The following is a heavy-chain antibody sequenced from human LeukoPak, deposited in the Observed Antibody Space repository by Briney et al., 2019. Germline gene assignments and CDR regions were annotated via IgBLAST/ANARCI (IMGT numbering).Heavy chain of an antibody. CDR1: GFSFSSYG. V-gene: IGHV3-30*18. Sequence: GWSLRLSCAASGFSFSSYGMHWVRQAPGKGLKWAAVISYDGSNKYYADSVKGRLTISRDNSKNTLYLQMNSLRAEDTAVYYCAKDRYYYGSGSPGWFDPWGQGTLVTVSS. CDR3: AKDRYYYGSGSPGWFDP. J-gene: IGHJ5*02. CDR2: ISYDGSNK. D-gene: IGHD3-10*01.